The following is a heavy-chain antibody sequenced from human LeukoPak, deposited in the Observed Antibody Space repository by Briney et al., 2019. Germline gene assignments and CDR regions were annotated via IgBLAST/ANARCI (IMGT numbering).Heavy chain of an antibody. CDR3: ARDVNWAYFDY. J-gene: IGHJ4*02. V-gene: IGHV3-48*04. CDR2: ISSSSGTI. Sequence: GGSLRLSCAASGFTFSSYSVNWVRQAPGKGLEWVSYISSSSGTIYYADSVKGRFTISRDNAKNSLYLQMNSLRAEDTAVFYCARDVNWAYFDYWGQGTLVTVSS. CDR1: GFTFSSYS. D-gene: IGHD7-27*01.